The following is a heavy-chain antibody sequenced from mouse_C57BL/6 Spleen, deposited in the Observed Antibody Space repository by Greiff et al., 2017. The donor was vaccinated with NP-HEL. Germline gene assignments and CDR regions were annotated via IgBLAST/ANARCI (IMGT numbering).Heavy chain of an antibody. CDR3: ARSYYYAMDY. CDR2: INPGSGGT. Sequence: VHLVESGAELVRPGTSVKVSCKASGYAFTNYLIEWVKQRPGQGLEWIGVINPGSGGTNYNEKFKGKATLTADKSSSTAYMQLSSLTSEDSAVYFCARSYYYAMDYWGQGTSVTVSS. J-gene: IGHJ4*01. V-gene: IGHV1-54*01. CDR1: GYAFTNYL.